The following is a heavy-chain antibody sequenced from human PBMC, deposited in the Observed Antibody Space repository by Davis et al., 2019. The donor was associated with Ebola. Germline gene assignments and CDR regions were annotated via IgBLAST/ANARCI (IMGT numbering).Heavy chain of an antibody. CDR2: IIPIFGTA. CDR1: SGTFSSYA. CDR3: GIGVNYYGMDV. Sequence: AASVKVSCKASSGTFSSYAISWVRQAPGQGLEWMGGIIPIFGTANYAQKFQGRVTITADKSTSTAYMELSSMRSEDTAVYYCGIGVNYYGMDVWGQGTTVTVSS. J-gene: IGHJ6*02. D-gene: IGHD2-21*01. V-gene: IGHV1-69*06.